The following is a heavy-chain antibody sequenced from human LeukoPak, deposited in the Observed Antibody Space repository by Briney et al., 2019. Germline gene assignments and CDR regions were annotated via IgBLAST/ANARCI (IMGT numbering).Heavy chain of an antibody. CDR3: AKVAKYYYGSETYYFFEH. Sequence: GGSLRLSCAASGFTFSSYAMHWVRQAPGKGLEGVANIKQDGTEQYYVDSVKGRFTISRDNAKNSLYLQMNSLRVEDTAVYYCAKVAKYYYGSETYYFFEHWGQGTPITASS. J-gene: IGHJ4*02. CDR1: GFTFSSYA. CDR2: IKQDGTEQ. V-gene: IGHV3-7*01. D-gene: IGHD3-10*01.